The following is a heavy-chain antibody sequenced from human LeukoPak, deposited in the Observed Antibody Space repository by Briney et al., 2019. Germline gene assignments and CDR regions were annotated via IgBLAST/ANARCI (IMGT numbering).Heavy chain of an antibody. CDR2: INHSGST. D-gene: IGHD5-24*01. J-gene: IGHJ6*03. Sequence: PSETLSLTCAVYGGSFSGYYWSWIRQPPGKGLEWIGEINHSGSTNYNPSLKSRVTISVDTSKNQFSLKLSSATAADTAVYYCARGRDYMDVWGKGTTVTVSS. CDR3: ARGRDYMDV. CDR1: GGSFSGYY. V-gene: IGHV4-34*01.